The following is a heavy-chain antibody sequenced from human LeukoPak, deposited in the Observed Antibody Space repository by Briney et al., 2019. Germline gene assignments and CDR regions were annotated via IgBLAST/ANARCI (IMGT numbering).Heavy chain of an antibody. V-gene: IGHV4-4*07. CDR1: GGSISSYY. Sequence: SETLSLTRTVSGGSISSYYWSWIRQPAGKGLEWIGRIYTSGSTNYNPSLKSRVTMSVDTSKNQFSLKLSSVTAADTAVYYCARARADYYDSSGYYYRFDYWGQGTLVTVSS. J-gene: IGHJ4*02. D-gene: IGHD3-22*01. CDR2: IYTSGST. CDR3: ARARADYYDSSGYYYRFDY.